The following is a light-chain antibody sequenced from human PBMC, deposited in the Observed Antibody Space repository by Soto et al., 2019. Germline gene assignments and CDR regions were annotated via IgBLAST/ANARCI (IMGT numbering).Light chain of an antibody. CDR1: SSNIGDSY. J-gene: IGLJ3*02. V-gene: IGLV1-47*01. CDR2: RNN. CDR3: ATWDDSLRGWV. Sequence: QSVLTQPPSASGTPGQRVTISCSGSSSNIGDSYGYWFQQLPGTAPKLLIYRNNQRPSGVPDRFSGSKSGTSASLAISGLRPEDEADYYCATWDDSLRGWVFGGATQLTVL.